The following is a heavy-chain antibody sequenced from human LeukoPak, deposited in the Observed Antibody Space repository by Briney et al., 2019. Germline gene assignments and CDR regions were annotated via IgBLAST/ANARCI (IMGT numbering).Heavy chain of an antibody. CDR1: GGSISSYY. J-gene: IGHJ5*02. CDR2: IYYSGST. V-gene: IGHV4-59*01. CDR3: ASGTGIPNWFDP. Sequence: SETLSLTCTVPGGSISSYYWSWIRQPPGKGLEWIGYIYYSGSTNYNPSLKSRVTISVDTSKNQFSLKLSSVTAADTAVYYCASGTGIPNWFDPWGQGTLVTVSS. D-gene: IGHD6-13*01.